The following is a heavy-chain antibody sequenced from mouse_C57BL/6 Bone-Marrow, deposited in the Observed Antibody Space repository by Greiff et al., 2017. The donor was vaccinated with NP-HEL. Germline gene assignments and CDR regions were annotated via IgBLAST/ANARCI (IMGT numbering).Heavy chain of an antibody. V-gene: IGHV14-4*01. CDR3: TRFITTVERDYFCY. CDR2: IDPENGDT. J-gene: IGHJ2*01. CDR1: GFNITDDY. D-gene: IGHD1-1*01. Sequence: VQLQQSGAELVRPGASVKLSCTASGFNITDDYMHWVKQRPEQGLEWIGWIDPENGDTEYASKFPGKATLTADTSSNTAYLQLRSLTSEDTAVDYGTRFITTVERDYFCYWGQGTTLTVAS.